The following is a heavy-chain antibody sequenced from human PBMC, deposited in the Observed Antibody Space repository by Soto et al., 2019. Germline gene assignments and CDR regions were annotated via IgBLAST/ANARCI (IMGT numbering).Heavy chain of an antibody. D-gene: IGHD6-19*01. Sequence: EVQVVESGGGLVQPGGSLRLSCAASGFRFSGFWMNWVRQAPGKGLQWVAIIKEDGSEKYYVDSVNGRFTISRDNAKNSLYLQKDRLKVEDTAVYYCVRGSGFSLDQWGQGTPVTVSS. V-gene: IGHV3-7*01. CDR1: GFRFSGFW. CDR2: IKEDGSEK. J-gene: IGHJ4*02. CDR3: VRGSGFSLDQ.